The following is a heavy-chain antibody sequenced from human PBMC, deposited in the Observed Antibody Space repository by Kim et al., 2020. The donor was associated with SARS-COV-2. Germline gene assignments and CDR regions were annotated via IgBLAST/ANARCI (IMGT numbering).Heavy chain of an antibody. CDR1: GYTFTSYG. CDR2: INAGNGDT. D-gene: IGHD2-21*01. Sequence: ASVKVSCKASGYTFTSYGVHWVRQAPGQRRDWMGWINAGNGDTKYSQKFQGRVTITRDTSASTAYMELSSLRSEDKAVYYCATDKTPLAYCGGDCKTPLDYWGQGTLVTVSS. V-gene: IGHV1-3*01. CDR3: ATDKTPLAYCGGDCKTPLDY. J-gene: IGHJ4*02.